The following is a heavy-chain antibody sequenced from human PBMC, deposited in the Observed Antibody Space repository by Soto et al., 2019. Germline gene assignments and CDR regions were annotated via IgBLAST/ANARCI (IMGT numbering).Heavy chain of an antibody. Sequence: GASVKVSCKASGYTFTSYYMHWVRQDPGQGLEWMGIINPSGGSTIYAQKFQGRVTMTRDTSTSTVYMELSSLRSEDTAVYYCARDKDIVVVLAGYYFDYWGQGTLVTVSS. V-gene: IGHV1-46*03. J-gene: IGHJ4*02. CDR1: GYTFTSYY. CDR3: ARDKDIVVVLAGYYFDY. D-gene: IGHD2-15*01. CDR2: INPSGGST.